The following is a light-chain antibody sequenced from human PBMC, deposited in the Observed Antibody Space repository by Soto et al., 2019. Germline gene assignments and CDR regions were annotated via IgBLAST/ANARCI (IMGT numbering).Light chain of an antibody. CDR3: QQYYSNPLT. V-gene: IGKV4-1*01. CDR1: QSVLYNSNDKNY. Sequence: DIVMTQSPDSLAVSLGERATINCKSSQSVLYNSNDKNYLAWYQQKPGQPPELLIYWATTRESGVPDRFSGSGSGTDFTLTISSLQAEDVAVYYCQQYYSNPLTFGGGTKVEIK. CDR2: WAT. J-gene: IGKJ4*01.